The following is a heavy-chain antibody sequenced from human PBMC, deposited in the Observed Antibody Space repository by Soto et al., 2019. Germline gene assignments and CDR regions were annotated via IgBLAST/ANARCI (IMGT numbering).Heavy chain of an antibody. D-gene: IGHD1-1*01. CDR2: INPNSGGT. CDR1: GYTFTGYY. V-gene: IGHV1-2*02. J-gene: IGHJ3*02. CDR3: ARVLTVPHDAFDI. Sequence: GASVKVSCKASGYTFTGYYMHWVRQAPGQGLEWMGWINPNSGGTNYAQKFQGRVTMTTDTSTSTAYMELRSLRSDDTAVYYCARVLTVPHDAFDIWGQGTMVTVSS.